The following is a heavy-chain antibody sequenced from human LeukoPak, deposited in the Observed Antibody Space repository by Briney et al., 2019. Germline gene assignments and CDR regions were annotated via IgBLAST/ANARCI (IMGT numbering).Heavy chain of an antibody. CDR2: INPNSGGT. Sequence: ASVKVSFKASGYTFTGYYMHWVRQAPGQGLEWMGWINPNSGGTNYAQKFQGRVTMTRDTSISTAYMELSRLRSDDTAVYYCAASSGYSYGYGYWGQGTLVTVSS. J-gene: IGHJ4*02. D-gene: IGHD5-18*01. CDR3: AASSGYSYGYGY. V-gene: IGHV1-2*02. CDR1: GYTFTGYY.